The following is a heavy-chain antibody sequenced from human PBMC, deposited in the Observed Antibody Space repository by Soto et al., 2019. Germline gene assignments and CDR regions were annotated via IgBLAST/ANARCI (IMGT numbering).Heavy chain of an antibody. CDR1: GGSIRDYY. CDR3: ARLGGYYQSLDS. J-gene: IGHJ5*01. Sequence: QVQLQESGPGLVKPSETLSLTCTVSGGSIRDYYWSWIRQSPGKGLEWIGYIYYTGTTRYNPSIKSRVTISVDSSKNQFSLILRSVSAADTAVYYCARLGGYYQSLDSWGQGTLVTVSS. CDR2: IYYTGTT. D-gene: IGHD3-22*01. V-gene: IGHV4-59*08.